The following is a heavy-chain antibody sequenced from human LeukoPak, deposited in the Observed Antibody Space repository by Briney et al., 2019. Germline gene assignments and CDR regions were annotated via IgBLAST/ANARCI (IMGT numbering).Heavy chain of an antibody. J-gene: IGHJ6*03. CDR2: IYYSGST. CDR1: GGSISSSSYY. CDR3: ARDLRNDYYYYYMDV. Sequence: PSETLSLTCTVSGGSISSSSYYWGWIRQPPGKGLEWIGSIYYSGSTYYNPSLKSRVTISVDTSKNQFSLKLSSVTAADTAVYYCARDLRNDYYYYYMDVWGKGTTVTVSS. V-gene: IGHV4-39*07.